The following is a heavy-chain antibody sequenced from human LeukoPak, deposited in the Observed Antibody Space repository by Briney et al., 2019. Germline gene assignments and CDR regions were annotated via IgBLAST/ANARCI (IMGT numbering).Heavy chain of an antibody. J-gene: IGHJ4*02. CDR2: INPNSGGT. D-gene: IGHD6-13*01. V-gene: IGHV1-2*02. CDR1: GYTFTGYY. Sequence: ASVKVSCKASGYTFTGYYMHWVRQAPGQGLEWMGWINPNSGGTDYAQKFQGRVTMTRDTSISTAYMELSRLRSDDTAVYYCASDPTGYSSSWPIDYWGQGTLVTVSS. CDR3: ASDPTGYSSSWPIDY.